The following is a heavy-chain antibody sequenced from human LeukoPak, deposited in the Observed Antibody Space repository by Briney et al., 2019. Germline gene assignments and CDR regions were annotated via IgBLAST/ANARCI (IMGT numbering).Heavy chain of an antibody. J-gene: IGHJ4*02. D-gene: IGHD4-23*01. Sequence: GGSLRLSCAASGYSFSSHGMHWVRQAPGKGLEWVAAIWYDGSQKYYADSVKGRFIISRDNLENTGDLQMNSLRAEDTAVYYCARLYGSKSGYFDYWGPGTLVTVSS. CDR3: ARLYGSKSGYFDY. V-gene: IGHV3-33*01. CDR1: GYSFSSHG. CDR2: IWYDGSQK.